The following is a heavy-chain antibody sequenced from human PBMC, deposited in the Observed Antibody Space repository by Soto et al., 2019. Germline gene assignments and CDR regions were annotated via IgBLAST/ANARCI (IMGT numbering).Heavy chain of an antibody. D-gene: IGHD3-10*01. V-gene: IGHV3-23*01. CDR3: AKGMVRGVIWPNMGMDV. CDR2: ISGSGGST. Sequence: GGSLRLSCAASGFTFSSYAMSWVRQAPGKGLEWVSAISGSGGSTYYADSVKGRFTISRDNSKNTLYLQMNSLRAEDTAVYYCAKGMVRGVIWPNMGMDVWGQGTTVTVSS. J-gene: IGHJ6*02. CDR1: GFTFSSYA.